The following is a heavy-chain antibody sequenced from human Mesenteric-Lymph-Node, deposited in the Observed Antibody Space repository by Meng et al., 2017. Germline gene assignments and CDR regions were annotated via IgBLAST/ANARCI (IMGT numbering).Heavy chain of an antibody. Sequence: GGSLRLSCQGSGYSFTTYWIAWVRQMPGKGLEWMGIIYPGDSNTRYSPSFQGQVTISVDKSVNTAYLQWSSLKASDTAMYYCASHLSNYYGSGSYRPLDFWGQGTMVTVSS. CDR2: IYPGDSNT. V-gene: IGHV5-51*01. CDR3: ASHLSNYYGSGSYRPLDF. J-gene: IGHJ3*01. D-gene: IGHD3-10*01. CDR1: GYSFTTYW.